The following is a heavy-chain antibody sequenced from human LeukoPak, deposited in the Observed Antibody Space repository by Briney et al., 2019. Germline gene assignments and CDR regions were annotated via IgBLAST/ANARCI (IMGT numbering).Heavy chain of an antibody. J-gene: IGHJ4*02. CDR1: GFTFSSYS. D-gene: IGHD2-8*01. V-gene: IGHV3-48*04. Sequence: GGSLRLPCAASGFTFSSYSMNWVRQAPGKGLEWVSYISSSGSTIYYADSVKGRFTISRDNAKNSLYLQMNSLRAEDTAVYYCAKDNGGSFDYWGQGTLVTVSS. CDR3: AKDNGGSFDY. CDR2: ISSSGSTI.